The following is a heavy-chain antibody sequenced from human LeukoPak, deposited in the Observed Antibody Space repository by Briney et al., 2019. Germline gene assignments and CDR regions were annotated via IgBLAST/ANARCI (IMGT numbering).Heavy chain of an antibody. CDR3: ARMGGYYDSSGYSFDY. CDR2: INTYTGNP. J-gene: IGHJ4*02. V-gene: IGHV7-4-1*02. Sequence: ASVKVSCKASGYTFTTYAMNWVRQAPGQGLEWMGWINTYTGNPTYAQGFTGRFVFSLDTSVSTAYLQISSLKAEDTAVYYCARMGGYYDSSGYSFDYWGQGTLVTVSS. CDR1: GYTFTTYA. D-gene: IGHD3-22*01.